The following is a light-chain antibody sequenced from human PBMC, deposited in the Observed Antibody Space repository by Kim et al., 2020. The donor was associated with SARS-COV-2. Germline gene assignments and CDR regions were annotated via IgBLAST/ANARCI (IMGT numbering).Light chain of an antibody. J-gene: IGLJ2*01. V-gene: IGLV3-1*01. CDR1: KLGHKY. CDR3: QAWDKSTVI. Sequence: SYELTQPPSVSVSPGQTASITCSGDKLGHKYAYWYQQKPGQSPVLVIYQDTKRPSGIPERFSGSNSGNTATLTISGTQAMDEADYYCQAWDKSTVIFGGG. CDR2: QDT.